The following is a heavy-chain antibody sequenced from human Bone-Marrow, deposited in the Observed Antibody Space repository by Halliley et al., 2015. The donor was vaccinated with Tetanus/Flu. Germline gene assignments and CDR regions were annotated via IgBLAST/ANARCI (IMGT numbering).Heavy chain of an antibody. CDR3: ASERGNVGFGIWFDP. Sequence: TLSLTCTVSGASISSYSWSWIRQPPGKGLEWIGYISDSGSTDYNPSLKSRVTLSGDTSKNQFSLKLRSVTAADTAVYFCASERGNVGFGIWFDPWCQGTLVTVSS. J-gene: IGHJ5*02. D-gene: IGHD1-20*01. CDR2: ISDSGST. CDR1: GASISSYS. V-gene: IGHV4-59*01.